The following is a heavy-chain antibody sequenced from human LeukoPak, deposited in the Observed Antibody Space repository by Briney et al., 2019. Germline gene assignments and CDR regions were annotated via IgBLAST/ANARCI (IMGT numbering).Heavy chain of an antibody. CDR3: ATTTKIKDIVVVPAAGPGGWFDP. CDR2: INHSGST. D-gene: IGHD2-2*01. CDR1: SGSISSYY. Sequence: SETLSLTCTVSSGSISSYYWSWIRQPPGKGLEWIGEINHSGSTNYNPSLKSRVTISVDTSKNQFSLKLSSVTAADTAVYYCATTTKIKDIVVVPAAGPGGWFDPWGQGTLVTVSS. J-gene: IGHJ5*02. V-gene: IGHV4-34*01.